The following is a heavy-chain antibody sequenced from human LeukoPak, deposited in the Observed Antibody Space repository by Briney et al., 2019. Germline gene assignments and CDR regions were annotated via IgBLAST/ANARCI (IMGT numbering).Heavy chain of an antibody. Sequence: PGGSLRLSCSASGFIFSSYAMHWVRQAPGKGLEYVSAISANGGTTYYADSVKGRFTISRDNSKDTLFLQMSSLRAEDTAVYCCVKDSRITIFGVPFFGYWGQGTLVTVSS. CDR3: VKDSRITIFGVPFFGY. CDR2: ISANGGTT. D-gene: IGHD3-3*01. J-gene: IGHJ4*02. CDR1: GFIFSSYA. V-gene: IGHV3-64D*09.